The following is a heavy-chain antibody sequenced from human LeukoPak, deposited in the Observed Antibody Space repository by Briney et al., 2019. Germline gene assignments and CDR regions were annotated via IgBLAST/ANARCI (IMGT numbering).Heavy chain of an antibody. CDR1: GYTFTGYY. Sequence: ASVKVSCKASGYTFTGYYMHWVRRAPGQGLEWMGWINPNSGGTNYAQKFQGRVTMTRDTSISTAYMELSRLRSDDTAVYYCARGTYYYDSSGYYPRDYWGQGTLVTVSS. J-gene: IGHJ4*02. CDR3: ARGTYYYDSSGYYPRDY. CDR2: INPNSGGT. D-gene: IGHD3-22*01. V-gene: IGHV1-2*02.